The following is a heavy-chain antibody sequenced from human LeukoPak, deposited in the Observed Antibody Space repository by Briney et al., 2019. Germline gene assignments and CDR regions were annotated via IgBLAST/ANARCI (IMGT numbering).Heavy chain of an antibody. V-gene: IGHV1-69*05. Sequence: ASVKVSCKASGGTFSSYAISWVRQAPGQGLEWMGGIIPIFGTANYAQKFQGRVTMTTDTSTSTAYMELRSLRSDDTAVYYCARAEAGGSYYGAFDIWGQGTMVTVSS. J-gene: IGHJ3*02. CDR3: ARAEAGGSYYGAFDI. CDR2: IIPIFGTA. CDR1: GGTFSSYA. D-gene: IGHD1-26*01.